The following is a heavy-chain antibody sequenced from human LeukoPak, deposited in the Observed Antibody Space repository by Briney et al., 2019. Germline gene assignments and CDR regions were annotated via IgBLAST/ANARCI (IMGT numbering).Heavy chain of an antibody. CDR3: ARDNSGYPDY. CDR2: IKQDGSEK. D-gene: IGHD5-12*01. V-gene: IGHV3-7*01. Sequence: AGGSLRLSCAASGFTFSHHWMNWVRQAPGKGLEWVANIKQDGSEKYYVDSVKGRFTISRDNAKNSLFLQMNSLRAEDTAVYYCARDNSGYPDYWGQGTLVTVSS. CDR1: GFTFSHHW. J-gene: IGHJ4*02.